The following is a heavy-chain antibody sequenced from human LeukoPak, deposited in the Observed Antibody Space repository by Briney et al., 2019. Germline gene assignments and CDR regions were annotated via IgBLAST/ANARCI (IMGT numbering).Heavy chain of an antibody. V-gene: IGHV1-18*04. CDR3: TRDDVYQVGRNSVEDY. CDR1: GYTFANYG. J-gene: IGHJ4*02. D-gene: IGHD1-26*01. Sequence: ASVKVSCKASGYTFANYGISWVRQAPGQRLEWMGWSGFNGNTKYPQKLRDRVTVSTDTSTSIAYMELRSLRFDDTAIYYCTRDDVYQVGRNSVEDYWGQGTLVTVSS. CDR2: SGFNGNT.